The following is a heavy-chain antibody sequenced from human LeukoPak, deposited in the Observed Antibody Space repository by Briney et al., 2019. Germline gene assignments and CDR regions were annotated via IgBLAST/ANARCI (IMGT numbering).Heavy chain of an antibody. Sequence: ASVKLSCKVSGNTLTEFPIHWVRQAPGKGPEWMGGFDPESGKMIYAQKFQDRLTMTEDTSTDTAHMELRSLRSEDTAVIYCTTPKAVHWCGDKIYFSAFDFWGQGTTVIVSS. CDR2: FDPESGKM. D-gene: IGHD2-8*02. CDR3: TTPKAVHWCGDKIYFSAFDF. J-gene: IGHJ3*01. V-gene: IGHV1-24*01. CDR1: GNTLTEFP.